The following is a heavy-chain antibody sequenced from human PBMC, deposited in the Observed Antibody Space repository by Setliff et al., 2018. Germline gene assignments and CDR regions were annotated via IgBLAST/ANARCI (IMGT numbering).Heavy chain of an antibody. J-gene: IGHJ4*02. CDR1: AYTFSGYY. CDR3: VIPFCAGTTCPPS. Sequence: ASVKVSCKASAYTFSGYYIHWVRQAPGQGLQWMGWINPNSGDTSYAQKFQGRVTMTRDTSISTAYMEVSRLRSDDTAVYYCVIPFCAGTTCPPSWGQGALVTVSS. D-gene: IGHD2-2*01. CDR2: INPNSGDT. V-gene: IGHV1-2*02.